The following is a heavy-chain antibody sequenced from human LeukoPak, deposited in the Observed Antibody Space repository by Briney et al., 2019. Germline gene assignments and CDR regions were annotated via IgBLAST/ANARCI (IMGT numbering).Heavy chain of an antibody. D-gene: IGHD6-13*01. Sequence: GGSLRLSCAASGMSFSSYEMNWVRQAPGKGLEWVSYISSGGTTIYYADSVKGRFTISRDNAKNSLYLQMNNLRAEDTAVYYCASARLYRSSWYCYFDYWGRGTLVTVSS. J-gene: IGHJ4*02. CDR2: ISSGGTTI. CDR1: GMSFSSYE. CDR3: ASARLYRSSWYCYFDY. V-gene: IGHV3-48*03.